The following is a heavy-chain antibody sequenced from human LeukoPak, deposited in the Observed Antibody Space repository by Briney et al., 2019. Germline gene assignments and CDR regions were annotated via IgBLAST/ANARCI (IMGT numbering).Heavy chain of an antibody. D-gene: IGHD2-8*01. Sequence: GGSLRLSCAASGFTFSSYAMSWVRQAPGKGLEWVSAISGSGGSTYYADSVKGRFTISRDNSKNALYLQMNSLRAEDTAVYYCAKSVLMVYAHPWGQGTLVTVSS. V-gene: IGHV3-23*01. CDR3: AKSVLMVYAHP. CDR2: ISGSGGST. J-gene: IGHJ5*02. CDR1: GFTFSSYA.